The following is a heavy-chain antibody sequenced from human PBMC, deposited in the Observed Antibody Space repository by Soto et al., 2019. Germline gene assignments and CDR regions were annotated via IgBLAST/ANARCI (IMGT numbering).Heavy chain of an antibody. D-gene: IGHD3-10*01. V-gene: IGHV3-11*05. CDR1: GFTFSDYY. J-gene: IGHJ4*02. CDR3: ARDDPPYYHGSGTYVDY. CDR2: ISSSNTYT. Sequence: QVQLVESGGGLVKPGGSLRLSCAASGFTFSDYYMSWIRQAPGKGLEWISYISSSNTYTNYADSVKGRFTISRDNAKNSLYLQMNSLRAEDTAVYYCARDDPPYYHGSGTYVDYWGQGTLVTVSS.